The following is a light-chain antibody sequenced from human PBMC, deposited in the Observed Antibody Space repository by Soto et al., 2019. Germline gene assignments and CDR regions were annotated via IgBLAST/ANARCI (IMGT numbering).Light chain of an antibody. CDR1: SSDVGGYNY. CDR3: SSFASYNTLV. V-gene: IGLV2-11*01. J-gene: IGLJ2*01. Sequence: QSALTQPRSVSGSPGQSVTVSCIGTSSDVGGYNYVSWYQQHPGKAPKLVIHAVNKRPSGVSDRFSGSKSGNTASLTISGLQAEDEAYYYCSSFASYNTLVFGGGTKLTVL. CDR2: AVN.